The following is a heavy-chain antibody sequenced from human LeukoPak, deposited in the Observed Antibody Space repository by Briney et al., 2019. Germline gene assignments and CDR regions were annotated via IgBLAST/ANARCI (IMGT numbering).Heavy chain of an antibody. D-gene: IGHD1-14*01. CDR1: GYTFTSYA. V-gene: IGHV1-3*01. J-gene: IGHJ5*02. CDR2: INAGNGNT. Sequence: ASVKVSCKASGYTFTSYAMHWVRQAPGQRLEWMGWINAGNGNTKYSQKFQGRVTITRDTSASTAYMELSSLRSEDTAVYYCARDSEHLNWFDPWGQGTLVTVSS. CDR3: ARDSEHLNWFDP.